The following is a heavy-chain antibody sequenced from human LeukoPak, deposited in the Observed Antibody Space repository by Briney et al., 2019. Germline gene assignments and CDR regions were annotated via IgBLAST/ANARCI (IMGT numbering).Heavy chain of an antibody. CDR2: IYTSGST. Sequence: SETLSLTCTVSGGSISSGSYYWSWIRQPAGKGLEWIGRIYTSGSTNYNPSLKSRVTISVVTSKNQFSLKLSSVTAADTAVYYCARDFYGGKGYYGMDVWGQGTTVTVSS. CDR1: GGSISSGSYY. CDR3: ARDFYGGKGYYGMDV. J-gene: IGHJ6*02. V-gene: IGHV4-61*02. D-gene: IGHD4-23*01.